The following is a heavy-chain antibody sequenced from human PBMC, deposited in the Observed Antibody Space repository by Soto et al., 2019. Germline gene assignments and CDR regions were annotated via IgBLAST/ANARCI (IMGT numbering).Heavy chain of an antibody. D-gene: IGHD3-3*01. V-gene: IGHV3-33*01. J-gene: IGHJ4*02. CDR1: GFSFSSYG. CDR3: ARKGVAFDY. Sequence: GGSLRLSCAASGFSFSSYGMHWVRQAPGKGLEWVAVIWYDGSNKYYGDSVKGRFTISRDNSKNTLYLQMNSLRAEDTAVYYCARKGVAFDYWGQGALVTVSS. CDR2: IWYDGSNK.